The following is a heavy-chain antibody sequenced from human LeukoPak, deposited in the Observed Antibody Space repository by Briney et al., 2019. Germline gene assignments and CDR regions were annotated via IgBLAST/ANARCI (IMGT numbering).Heavy chain of an antibody. CDR1: GFSFSDCW. Sequence: PGGSLRLSCAASGFSFSDCWMNWVRQAPGKGLEWVAIIKKDGSEKYYVDSVKGRFTISRDNSKNTLYLQMNSLRAEDTAVYYCAKDPFTLRGARFDYWGQGALVTVSS. V-gene: IGHV3-7*03. D-gene: IGHD1-26*01. CDR3: AKDPFTLRGARFDY. CDR2: IKKDGSEK. J-gene: IGHJ4*02.